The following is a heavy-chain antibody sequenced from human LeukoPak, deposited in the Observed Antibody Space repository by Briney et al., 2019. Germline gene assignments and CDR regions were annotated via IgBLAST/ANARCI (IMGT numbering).Heavy chain of an antibody. J-gene: IGHJ4*02. D-gene: IGHD1-7*01. V-gene: IGHV4-39*01. CDR1: GGSISSDSYY. Sequence: PLETLSLTCTVSGGSISSDSYYWGWIRQPPGKGLEWIGNIYYSVNTYYNPSLKSRVTISVDTSKNQFSLKLSSVTAADTAVYYCARLDWNYVDVDYWGQGTLVTVSS. CDR3: ARLDWNYVDVDY. CDR2: IYYSVNT.